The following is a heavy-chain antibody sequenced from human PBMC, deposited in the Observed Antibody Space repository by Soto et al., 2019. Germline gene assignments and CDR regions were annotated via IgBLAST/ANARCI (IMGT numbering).Heavy chain of an antibody. Sequence: QVQLVQSGAEVKKPGSSVKVSCKASGGTFSSYAISWVRQAPGQGLEWMGGIIPIFGTANYAQKFQGRVTITADKSTRTAYMELSSLRSEDTGVYYCAGSLLGFGERDNWFDPWGQGTLVTVSS. CDR1: GGTFSSYA. CDR3: AGSLLGFGERDNWFDP. J-gene: IGHJ5*02. CDR2: IIPIFGTA. D-gene: IGHD3-10*01. V-gene: IGHV1-69*06.